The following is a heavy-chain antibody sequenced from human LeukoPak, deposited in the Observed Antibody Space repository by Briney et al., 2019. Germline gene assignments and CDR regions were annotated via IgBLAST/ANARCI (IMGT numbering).Heavy chain of an antibody. D-gene: IGHD3-10*01. V-gene: IGHV4-59*08. J-gene: IGHJ4*02. Sequence: PSETLSLTCTVSGGXISSYHCNWIRQPPGKGLEWIGYIFSTGSTNYNPSLKSRVTISLDTSKSQFSLRLTSVTAADTAVYYCARRYGSGSYDKFDYWGQGTLVTVSS. CDR1: GGXISSYH. CDR2: IFSTGST. CDR3: ARRYGSGSYDKFDY.